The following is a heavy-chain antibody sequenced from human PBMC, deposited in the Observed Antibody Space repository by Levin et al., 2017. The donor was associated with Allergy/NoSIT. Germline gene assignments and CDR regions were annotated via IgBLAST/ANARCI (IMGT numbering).Heavy chain of an antibody. CDR1: GFTFSSYE. Sequence: GGSLRLSCAASGFTFSSYEMNWVRQAPGKGLEWVSYIDSSGSTKYYGDSVKGRFTVSRDNAKNSLYLQMNSLRVEDTAVYYCARPGRRRYEGYWGQGTLVTVSS. CDR3: ARPGRRRYEGY. D-gene: IGHD1-26*01. V-gene: IGHV3-48*03. CDR2: IDSSGSTK. J-gene: IGHJ4*02.